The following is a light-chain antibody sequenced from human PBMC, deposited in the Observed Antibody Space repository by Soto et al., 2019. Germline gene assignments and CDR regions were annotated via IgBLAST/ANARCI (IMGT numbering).Light chain of an antibody. V-gene: IGLV2-14*01. CDR1: SSDVGGYNY. Sequence: QSDLTQPASVSGSPGQSITISCTGTSSDVGGYNYVSWYQQHPGKAPKLMIYDVSNRPSGVSNRFSGSKSGNTASLTISGLQAEDEADYYCGSYRCSSTVYVFGTGTKLTVL. J-gene: IGLJ1*01. CDR2: DVS. CDR3: GSYRCSSTVYV.